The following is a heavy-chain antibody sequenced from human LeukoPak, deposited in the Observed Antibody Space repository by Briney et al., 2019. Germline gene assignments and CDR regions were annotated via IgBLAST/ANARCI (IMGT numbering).Heavy chain of an antibody. Sequence: PGGSLRLSCAASGFTFSTYGMTWVRQAPGKGLEWVSAISGSGGSTDYADSVKGRFTISRDNSKNTLYLQMNSLRAEDTAVYYCAKDPNGDPGYFQHWGQGTLVTVSS. J-gene: IGHJ1*01. D-gene: IGHD4-17*01. CDR3: AKDPNGDPGYFQH. V-gene: IGHV3-23*01. CDR2: ISGSGGST. CDR1: GFTFSTYG.